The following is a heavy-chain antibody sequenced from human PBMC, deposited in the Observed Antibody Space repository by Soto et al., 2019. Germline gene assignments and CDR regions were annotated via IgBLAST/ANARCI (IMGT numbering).Heavy chain of an antibody. J-gene: IGHJ4*02. CDR1: GFTFSSYA. D-gene: IGHD1-26*01. CDR3: ARGQTWAHFDY. CDR2: LSPDGGST. Sequence: ESGGGLVQPGGSLRLSCAASGFTFSSYAMHWVRQAPGKGLEYVSALSPDGGSTYYANSVKGRFTISRDNSKSTLYLQMGRLRGEDLAVYYCARGQTWAHFDYWGQGTLVTVSS. V-gene: IGHV3-64*01.